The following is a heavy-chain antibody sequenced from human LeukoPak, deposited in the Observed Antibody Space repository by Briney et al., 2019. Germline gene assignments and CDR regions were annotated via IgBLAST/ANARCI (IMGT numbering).Heavy chain of an antibody. CDR1: GGSISSYY. V-gene: IGHV4-59*01. J-gene: IGHJ5*02. CDR3: ARDTGRYCSGGSCSRWFDP. CDR2: IYYSGST. Sequence: PSETLSLTCTVSGGSISSYYWSWIRQPPGKGLEWIGYIYYSGSTNYNPSLKSRDTISVDTSKNQFSLKLSSVTAADTAVYYCARDTGRYCSGGSCSRWFDPWGQGTLVTVSS. D-gene: IGHD2-15*01.